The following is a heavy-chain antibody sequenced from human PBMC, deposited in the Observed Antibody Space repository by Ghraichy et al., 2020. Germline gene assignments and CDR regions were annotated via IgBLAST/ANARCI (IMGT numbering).Heavy chain of an antibody. J-gene: IGHJ6*03. D-gene: IGHD6-13*01. Sequence: GALNISCAASGFTVSSNYMSWVRQAPGKGLEWVSVIYSGGSTYYADSVKGRFTISRDNSKNTLYLQMNSLRAEDTAVYYCARDKVQEYSSSWYDSAGYYYYMDVWGKGTTVTVSS. CDR2: IYSGGST. CDR1: GFTVSSNY. CDR3: ARDKVQEYSSSWYDSAGYYYYMDV. V-gene: IGHV3-66*01.